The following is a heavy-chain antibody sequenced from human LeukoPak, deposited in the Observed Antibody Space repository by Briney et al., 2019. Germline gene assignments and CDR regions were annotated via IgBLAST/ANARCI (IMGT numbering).Heavy chain of an antibody. CDR3: AKDFKAPTSPGKKYRDIAVVPAAIRGIDY. D-gene: IGHD2-2*02. CDR2: ISGSGGST. CDR1: GFTFSSYA. Sequence: GGSLRLSCAASGFTFSSYAMSWVRQAPGKGLERVSAISGSGGSTYYVDSVKGRFTISRDNSKNTLYLQMNSLRAEDTAVYYCAKDFKAPTSPGKKYRDIAVVPAAIRGIDYWGQGTLVTVSS. J-gene: IGHJ4*02. V-gene: IGHV3-23*01.